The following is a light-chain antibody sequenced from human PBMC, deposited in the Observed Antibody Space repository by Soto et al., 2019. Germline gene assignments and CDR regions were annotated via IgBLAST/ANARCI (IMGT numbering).Light chain of an antibody. Sequence: DIQMTQSPSTLSASVGDRVTITCRASQSISSWLAWYQQKPGKAPKLLIYDAYSLESGVPSRFSGSGSGTEFTHTTSSMQPDDFAPYYCQQYDSYSPSFGQGNKLEIK. CDR1: QSISSW. CDR2: DAY. J-gene: IGKJ2*01. V-gene: IGKV1-5*01. CDR3: QQYDSYSPS.